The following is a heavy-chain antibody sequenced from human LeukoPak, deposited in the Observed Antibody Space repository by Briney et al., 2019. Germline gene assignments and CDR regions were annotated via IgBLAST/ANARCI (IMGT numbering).Heavy chain of an antibody. V-gene: IGHV4-31*03. J-gene: IGHJ4*02. CDR1: GASISSGGYY. CDR2: IYYSGSTYYTPSL. Sequence: SETLSLTSTVSGASISSGGYYWSWIRQRPGMGLEWIGYIYYSGSTYYTPSLYYNPSLKSRVTISVDTSKNQFSLQLSSVTAADTALYYCARAPTGYYFDYWGLGTLVTVSS. D-gene: IGHD3-10*01. CDR3: ARAPTGYYFDY.